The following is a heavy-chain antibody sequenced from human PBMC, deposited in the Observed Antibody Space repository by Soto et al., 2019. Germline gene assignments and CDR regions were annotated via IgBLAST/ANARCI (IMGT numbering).Heavy chain of an antibody. CDR3: ARTPTP. CDR1: GGSVSSANYY. CDR2: IYYSGST. J-gene: IGHJ5*02. V-gene: IGHV4-61*01. D-gene: IGHD1-26*01. Sequence: SETLSLTCTVSGGSVSSANYYWSWIRQPPGKGLEWIEYIYYSGSTYYNPSLKSRVTISVDTSENQFSLELSSLTAADTAVYYCARTPTPWGQGTXVTVSS.